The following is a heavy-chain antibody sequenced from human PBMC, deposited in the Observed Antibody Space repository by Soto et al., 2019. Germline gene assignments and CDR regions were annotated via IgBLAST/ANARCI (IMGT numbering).Heavy chain of an antibody. CDR1: GYTFTSYD. CDR2: MNPNSGST. V-gene: IGHV1-8*01. J-gene: IGHJ6*03. Sequence: ASVKVSCKASGYTFTSYDINWVRQAPGQGLEWMGWMNPNSGSTSYAQKFQGWVTMTRDKSKNQFSLKLSSVTAADTAVYYCARDARGGAGEWDYYYYMDVWGKGTTVTVSS. CDR3: ARDARGGAGEWDYYYYMDV. D-gene: IGHD1-26*01.